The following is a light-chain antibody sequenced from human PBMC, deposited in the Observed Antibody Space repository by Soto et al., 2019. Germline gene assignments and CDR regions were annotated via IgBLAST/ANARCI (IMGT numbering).Light chain of an antibody. Sequence: DIQLTQSPSALSASIGDRVTITCRASQPVITSLAWYQHKPGEAPKLLIYDASILQTGVPSRFSGYASGTEFTLTITSVQPDDFATYYCQQYSDYSAHWLTFGGGTKVDSK. J-gene: IGKJ4*01. CDR2: DAS. V-gene: IGKV1-5*01. CDR3: QQYSDYSAHWLT. CDR1: QPVITS.